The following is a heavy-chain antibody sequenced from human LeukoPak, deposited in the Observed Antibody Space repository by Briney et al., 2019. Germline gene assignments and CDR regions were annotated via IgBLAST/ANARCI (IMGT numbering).Heavy chain of an antibody. D-gene: IGHD1-26*01. V-gene: IGHV3-23*01. Sequence: PGGSLRLSCAASGFRFSSYVMSWVRQAPRKGLEYVSSIDGSDGASYYADSVKGRFTISRDNSKNTLFLQMNSLRVEDTAVYYCARVDSGNYDYWGQGTLLTVSS. CDR3: ARVDSGNYDY. CDR1: GFRFSSYV. CDR2: IDGSDGAS. J-gene: IGHJ4*02.